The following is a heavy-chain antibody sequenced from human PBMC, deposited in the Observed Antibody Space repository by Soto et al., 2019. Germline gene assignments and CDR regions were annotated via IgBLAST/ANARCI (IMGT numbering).Heavy chain of an antibody. V-gene: IGHV4-59*12. CDR1: GGSISSYY. CDR2: IYYSGST. Sequence: PSETLSLTCTVSGGSISSYYWSWIRQPPGKGLEWIGYIYYSGSTNYNPSLKSRVTISVDTSKNQFSLKLSSVTAADTAVYYCAREMITFGGVIVYYYYGMDVWGQGTTVTVS. D-gene: IGHD3-16*02. CDR3: AREMITFGGVIVYYYYGMDV. J-gene: IGHJ6*02.